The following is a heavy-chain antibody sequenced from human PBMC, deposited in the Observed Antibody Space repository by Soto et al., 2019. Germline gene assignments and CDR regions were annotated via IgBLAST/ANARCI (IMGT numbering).Heavy chain of an antibody. D-gene: IGHD2-15*01. Sequence: PGGSLRPSCAAAGFTFSIYAMSLVLHAPGKVLEWVSSISGGGGSTYYANSVKGGFTISGDNSTNTLYLHMNSLRAADTDVYSCAKHYCSGGSCYFRDYWGQGTLVTVSS. CDR3: AKHYCSGGSCYFRDY. J-gene: IGHJ4*02. CDR1: GFTFSIYA. V-gene: IGHV3-23*01. CDR2: ISGGGGST.